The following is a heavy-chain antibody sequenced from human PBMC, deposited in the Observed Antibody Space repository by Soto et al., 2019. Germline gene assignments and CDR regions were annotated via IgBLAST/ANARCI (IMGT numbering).Heavy chain of an antibody. Sequence: QVQLVQSGAEVRKPGSSVKVSCKASGGTFSSDAVSWVRQAPGQGLEWMGGLIPILGTTHYAQKFQGRVTITADESTNTAYMELSSLRSYDTAVYYCARASGYVSGWYHDYWGQGTRVTVSS. CDR3: ARASGYVSGWYHDY. J-gene: IGHJ4*02. CDR1: GGTFSSDA. CDR2: LIPILGTT. D-gene: IGHD6-19*01. V-gene: IGHV1-69*01.